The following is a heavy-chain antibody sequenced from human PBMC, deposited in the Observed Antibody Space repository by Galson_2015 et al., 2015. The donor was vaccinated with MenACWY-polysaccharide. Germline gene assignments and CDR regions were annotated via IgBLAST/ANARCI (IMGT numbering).Heavy chain of an antibody. J-gene: IGHJ4*02. D-gene: IGHD1-26*01. Sequence: SLRLSCAGSGFTFSSYSMNWVRQAPGKGPEWVSYISSSSTIYYADSVRGRFTISRDNAKNSLYLQMNSLRDEDTAVYYCARVLKGLVGATPDYWGQGTLVTVSS. CDR3: ARVLKGLVGATPDY. CDR1: GFTFSSYS. CDR2: ISSSSTI. V-gene: IGHV3-48*02.